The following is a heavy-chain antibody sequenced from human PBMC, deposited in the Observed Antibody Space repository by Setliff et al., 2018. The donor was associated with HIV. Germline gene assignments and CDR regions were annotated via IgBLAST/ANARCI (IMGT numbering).Heavy chain of an antibody. J-gene: IGHJ6*03. CDR1: GGSLSSSLYY. V-gene: IGHV4-39*07. Sequence: PSETLSLTCTVSGGSLSSSLYYWGWIRQPPGKGLERIGEIDHSGGTKYNPSLKSRVTISLDTSKNQFSLKLSSVTAADTAVYYCARARFWSGYYTGDNYYYMDVWGKGTTVTVSS. CDR2: IDHSGGT. D-gene: IGHD3-3*01. CDR3: ARARFWSGYYTGDNYYYMDV.